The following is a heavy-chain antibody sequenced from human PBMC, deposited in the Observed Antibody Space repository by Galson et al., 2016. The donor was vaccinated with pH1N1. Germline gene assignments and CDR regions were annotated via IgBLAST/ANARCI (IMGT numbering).Heavy chain of an antibody. CDR1: GGTFSSYG. CDR3: AREDYYDTDLSDWYFDL. D-gene: IGHD3-22*01. CDR2: IIPIFGTA. J-gene: IGHJ2*01. Sequence: VKVSCKASGGTFSSYGINWVRQAPGQGLEWMGGIIPIFGTAKYAQNFQGRVTITADESTTTAYMELSSLRSEDTAVYYCAREDYYDTDLSDWYFDLRGRGTLLTVSS. V-gene: IGHV1-69*13.